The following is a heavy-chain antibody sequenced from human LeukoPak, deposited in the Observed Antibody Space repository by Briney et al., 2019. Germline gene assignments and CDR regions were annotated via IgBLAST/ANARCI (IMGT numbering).Heavy chain of an antibody. J-gene: IGHJ6*03. V-gene: IGHV3-74*01. D-gene: IGHD3-3*01. CDR3: AKGAAGGGGVTNDYYYYMDV. Sequence: GGSLRLSCAASGFTFSSYWMHWVRQAPGKGLVWVSRINGDGSSTTYADSVKGRFTISRDNAKNSLYLQMNSLRAEDAAVYYCAKGAAGGGGVTNDYYYYMDVWGKGTTVTVSS. CDR1: GFTFSSYW. CDR2: INGDGSST.